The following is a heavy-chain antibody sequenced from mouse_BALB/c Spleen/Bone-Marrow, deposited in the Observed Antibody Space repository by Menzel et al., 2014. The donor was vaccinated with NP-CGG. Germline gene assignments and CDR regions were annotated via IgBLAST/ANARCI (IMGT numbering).Heavy chain of an antibody. CDR1: GYTFTSYV. CDR3: ARDGNPYWHFDV. CDR2: INPYNDGT. J-gene: IGHJ1*01. V-gene: IGHV1-14*01. D-gene: IGHD2-1*01. Sequence: VQLQQSGPELVKPGASVKMPCKASGYTFTSYVMHWVKQKPGQGLEWIGYINPYNDGTKYNEKFKGKATLTSDKSSSTAYMELSSLTSEDSAVYYCARDGNPYWHFDVWGAGTTVTVSP.